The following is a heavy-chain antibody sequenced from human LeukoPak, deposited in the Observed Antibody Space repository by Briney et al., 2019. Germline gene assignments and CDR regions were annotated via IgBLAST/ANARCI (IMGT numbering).Heavy chain of an antibody. J-gene: IGHJ5*02. Sequence: ASVKVSCKASGYTFTSYDINWVRQAPGQGLEWMGWMNPNSGNTGYAQKFQGRVTMTRDTSINTAYMELNTLISEDTAVYYCTRESLYVPRWFDPWGQRTLVTVSS. CDR1: GYTFTSYD. D-gene: IGHD5/OR15-5a*01. V-gene: IGHV1-8*01. CDR2: MNPNSGNT. CDR3: TRESLYVPRWFDP.